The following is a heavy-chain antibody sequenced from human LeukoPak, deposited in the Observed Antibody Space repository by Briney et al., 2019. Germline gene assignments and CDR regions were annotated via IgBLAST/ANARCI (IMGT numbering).Heavy chain of an antibody. D-gene: IGHD5-18*01. V-gene: IGHV5-51*01. CDR2: IYPGDSDT. CDR1: GYSFTSSW. Sequence: GESLKISCKGSGYSFTSSWIAWVRQMPGKGLEWMGIIYPGDSDTRYSPFFQGQVTISADKSISAAYLQWSSLKASDTAMYYCARLRTAMDPFDYWGQGILVTVSS. CDR3: ARLRTAMDPFDY. J-gene: IGHJ4*02.